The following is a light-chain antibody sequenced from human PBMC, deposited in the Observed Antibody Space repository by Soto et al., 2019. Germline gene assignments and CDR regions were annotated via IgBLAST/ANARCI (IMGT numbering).Light chain of an antibody. V-gene: IGLV1-40*01. CDR3: LSYDSRLSGSV. CDR1: SSNIGAGYD. Sequence: QAVVTQPPSVSGAPGQRISISCTGSSSNIGAGYDVYWYQHFPGTAPKLLIHGDTTRPSGVPDRFSGSKSGTSASLAITGLQAEDEADYYCLSYDSRLSGSVFGGGTKLIVL. J-gene: IGLJ2*01. CDR2: GDT.